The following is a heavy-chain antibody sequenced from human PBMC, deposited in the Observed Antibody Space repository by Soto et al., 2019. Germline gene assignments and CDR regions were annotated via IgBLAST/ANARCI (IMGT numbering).Heavy chain of an antibody. V-gene: IGHV5-51*01. CDR1: GYSFTSYW. Sequence: PGESLTISCKGSGYSFTSYWIGWVRKMPGKGLEWMGIIYPGDSDTRYSPSFQGKVTISADKSISTAYLQWSSLKASDTAMYYCARRPIFGVGIRDNGMDVWGQGTTVTVS. D-gene: IGHD3-3*01. CDR2: IYPGDSDT. CDR3: ARRPIFGVGIRDNGMDV. J-gene: IGHJ6*02.